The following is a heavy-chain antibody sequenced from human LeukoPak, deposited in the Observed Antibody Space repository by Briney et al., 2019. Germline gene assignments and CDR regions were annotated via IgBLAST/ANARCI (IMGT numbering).Heavy chain of an antibody. CDR1: GGTFSSYA. CDR3: ARDLDDAFDI. V-gene: IGHV1-69*13. CDR2: IIPIFGTA. Sequence: SVKVSCKASGGTFSSYAISWVRQAPGQGLEWMGGIIPIFGTANYAQKFQGRVTITADESTSTAYMELGSLRSEDTAVYYCARDLDDAFDIWGQGTMVTVSS. J-gene: IGHJ3*02.